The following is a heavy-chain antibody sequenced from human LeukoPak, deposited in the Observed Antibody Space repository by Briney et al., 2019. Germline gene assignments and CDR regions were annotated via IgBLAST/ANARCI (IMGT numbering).Heavy chain of an antibody. V-gene: IGHV3-74*01. CDR1: RFTFSDYW. CDR3: TRGYVGIDY. Sequence: GGSLRLSCAASRFTFSDYWMHWVRQTPEKGLVWVSRIDTDGSSTIYADSVKGRFTISRDNAKNTLFLQMNSLRAEDTAVYYCTRGYVGIDYWGQGTLVTVSS. J-gene: IGHJ4*02. D-gene: IGHD5-12*01. CDR2: IDTDGSST.